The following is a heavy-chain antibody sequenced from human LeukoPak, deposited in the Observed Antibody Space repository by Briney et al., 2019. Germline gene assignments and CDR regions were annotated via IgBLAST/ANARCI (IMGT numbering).Heavy chain of an antibody. V-gene: IGHV3-23*01. Sequence: ETLSLTCTVSGSSISNYYWGWVRQAPGKGLEWVSGFSVSDATTYYADSVKGRFTISRDNSKNTLYLQMNSLRAEDTAIYYCAKDPSVYYGDYIIRWGQGTLVTVSS. CDR3: AKDPSVYYGDYIIR. CDR1: GSSISNYY. D-gene: IGHD4-17*01. CDR2: FSVSDATT. J-gene: IGHJ4*02.